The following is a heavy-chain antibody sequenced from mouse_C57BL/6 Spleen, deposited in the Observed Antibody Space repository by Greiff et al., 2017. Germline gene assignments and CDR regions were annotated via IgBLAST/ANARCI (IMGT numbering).Heavy chain of an antibody. V-gene: IGHV1-7*01. CDR2: INPSSGYT. Sequence: VQLQQSGAELAKPGASVKLSCKASGYTFTSYWMHWVKQRPGQGLEWIGYINPSSGYTKYNQKFKDKATLTADKSSSTAYMQLSSLTYEDSAVYYCARTDTTVYWYFDVWGTGTTVTVSS. D-gene: IGHD1-1*01. CDR1: GYTFTSYW. CDR3: ARTDTTVYWYFDV. J-gene: IGHJ1*03.